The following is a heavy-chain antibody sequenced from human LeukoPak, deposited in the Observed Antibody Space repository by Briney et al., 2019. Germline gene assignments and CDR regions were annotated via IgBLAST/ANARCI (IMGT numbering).Heavy chain of an antibody. CDR1: GYTFTSYY. CDR3: ARAVIAADYFDY. Sequence: GASVKVPCKASGYTFTSYYMHWGRQAPGQGLEWMGIINPSGGSTSYAQRFQGRVTMTRDTSTSTVYMELSSLRSEDTAVYYCARAVIAADYFDYWGQGTLVTVSS. D-gene: IGHD6-13*01. CDR2: INPSGGST. J-gene: IGHJ4*02. V-gene: IGHV1-46*01.